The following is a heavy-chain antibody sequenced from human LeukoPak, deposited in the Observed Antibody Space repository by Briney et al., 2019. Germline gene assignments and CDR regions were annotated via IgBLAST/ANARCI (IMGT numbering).Heavy chain of an antibody. D-gene: IGHD2-2*01. CDR3: AGEGPLVPAAVLFPLPCWFDP. CDR1: GDSVSSNSAA. J-gene: IGHJ5*02. Sequence: SQTLSLTCAISGDSVSSNSAAWNWIRQSPSRGLEWLGRTYYRSKWYNDYAVSVKSRITINPDTSKNQFSLQLNSVTPEDTAVYYCAGEGPLVPAAVLFPLPCWFDPWGQGTLVTVSS. CDR2: TYYRSKWYN. V-gene: IGHV6-1*01.